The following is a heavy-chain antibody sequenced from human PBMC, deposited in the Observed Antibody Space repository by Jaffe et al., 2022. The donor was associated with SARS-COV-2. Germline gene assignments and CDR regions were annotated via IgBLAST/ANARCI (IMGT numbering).Heavy chain of an antibody. CDR3: ARDVKYCSSTSRIFPGYSYGYCYYYGMDV. Sequence: EVQLVESGGGLVKPGGSLRLSCAASGFTFSSYSMNWVRQAPGKGLEWVSSISSSSSYIYYADSVKGRFTISRDNAKNSLYLQMNSLRAEDTAVYYCARDVKYCSSTSRIFPGYSYGYCYYYGMDVWGQGTTVTVSS. D-gene: IGHD2-2*01. V-gene: IGHV3-21*01. CDR2: ISSSSSYI. J-gene: IGHJ6*02. CDR1: GFTFSSYS.